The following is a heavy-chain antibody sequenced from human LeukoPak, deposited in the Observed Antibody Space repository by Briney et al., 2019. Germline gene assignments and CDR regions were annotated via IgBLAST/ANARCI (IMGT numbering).Heavy chain of an antibody. Sequence: PSETLSLTCSVSGDSFSNYYWTWIRQPAGKGLEWIGRISTSGIINYNPSLKSRVTMSLDTSKNHFSLKLNSVTAADTAVYYCAGTPAWGNWFDPWGQGTLVTVSS. D-gene: IGHD3-16*01. CDR3: AGTPAWGNWFDP. V-gene: IGHV4-4*07. CDR1: GDSFSNYY. CDR2: ISTSGII. J-gene: IGHJ5*02.